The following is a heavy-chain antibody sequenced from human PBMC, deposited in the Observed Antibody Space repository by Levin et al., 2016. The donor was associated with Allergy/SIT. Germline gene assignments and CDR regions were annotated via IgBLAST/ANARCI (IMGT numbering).Heavy chain of an antibody. V-gene: IGHV3-43*02. J-gene: IGHJ6*02. CDR1: GFTFDDYV. CDR3: AKGNYYGLDV. CDR2: ISGDGKRS. Sequence: GESLKISCVASGFTFDDYVMHWVRQVPGKGLEWVSLISGDGKRSYYADSVKGRFTISRDNSKNSLYLQMNSLRIEDTALFHCAKGNYYGLDVWGQGTKVTVSS.